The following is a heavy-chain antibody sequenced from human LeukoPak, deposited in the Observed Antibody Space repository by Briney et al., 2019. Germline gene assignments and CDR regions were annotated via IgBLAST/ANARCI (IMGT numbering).Heavy chain of an antibody. V-gene: IGHV4-4*07. J-gene: IGHJ6*02. D-gene: IGHD5-24*01. CDR3: ARVPTRHYGMDV. CDR2: IYTSGST. CDR1: GGSISSYY. Sequence: PSETLSLTCTVSGGSISSYYWSWMRQPAGKGLEWSGRIYTSGSTNYNPTPKSRVTMSVDTSKNQFSLKLSSVTAADTAVYYCARVPTRHYGMDVWGQGTTVTVSS.